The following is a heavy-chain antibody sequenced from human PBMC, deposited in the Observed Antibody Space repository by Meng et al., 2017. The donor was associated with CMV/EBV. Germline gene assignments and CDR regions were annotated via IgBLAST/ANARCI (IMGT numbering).Heavy chain of an antibody. V-gene: IGHV1-8*02. J-gene: IGHJ6*02. CDR3: ARAPGWFGKRGMDV. CDR1: GYTFTSYD. D-gene: IGHD3-10*01. Sequence: ASVKVSCKASGYTFTSYDINWVRQATGQGLEWMGWMNPSSGNTGYAQKFQGRVTMTRNTSISTAYMELSSLRSEDTAVYYCARAPGWFGKRGMDVWGQGTTVTVSS. CDR2: MNPSSGNT.